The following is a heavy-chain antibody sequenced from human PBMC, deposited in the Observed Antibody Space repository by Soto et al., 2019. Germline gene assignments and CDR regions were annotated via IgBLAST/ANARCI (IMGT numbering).Heavy chain of an antibody. J-gene: IGHJ5*02. D-gene: IGHD2-21*02. CDR3: ARVKEIVVVTAIQNWFDP. CDR1: GGSISSYY. Sequence: TSETLSLTCTVSGGSISSYYWSWIRQPPGKGLEWIGYIYYSGSTNYNPSLKSRVTISVDTSKNQFSLKLSSVTAADTAVYYCARVKEIVVVTAIQNWFDPWSQGTLVTVSS. CDR2: IYYSGST. V-gene: IGHV4-59*01.